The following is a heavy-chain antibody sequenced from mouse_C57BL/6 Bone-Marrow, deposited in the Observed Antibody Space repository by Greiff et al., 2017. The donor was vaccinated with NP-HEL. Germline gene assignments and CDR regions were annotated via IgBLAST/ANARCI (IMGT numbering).Heavy chain of an antibody. J-gene: IGHJ4*01. CDR2: ISSGGDYL. V-gene: IGHV5-9-1*02. D-gene: IGHD1-1*01. Sequence: EVQLVESGEGLVKPGGSLKLSCAASGFTFSSYAMSWVRQTPEKRLEWVAYISSGGDYLYYADTVKGRFTISRDNARSTLYLQMSSLKSEDTARYYCTRGGASCYGSYFYAMDYWGQGTSVTVSS. CDR1: GFTFSSYA. CDR3: TRGGASCYGSYFYAMDY.